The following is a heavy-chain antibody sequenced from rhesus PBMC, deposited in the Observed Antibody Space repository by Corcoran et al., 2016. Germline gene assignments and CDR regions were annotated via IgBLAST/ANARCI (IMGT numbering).Heavy chain of an antibody. Sequence: QVQLQESGPGLVKPSETLSLTCAVSGYSISRGYSWGWMRQPPGKGPGWIGRIYGSGGSNYLNPSLKSRVTLSIVTSKNQFSLKLSSVTAADTAVYYCARVGSSWSEWDTVGTEWYFDLWGPGTPITISS. V-gene: IGHV4S14*01. D-gene: IGHD5-42*01. J-gene: IGHJ2*01. CDR1: GYSISRGYS. CDR3: ARVGSSWSEWDTVGTEWYFDL. CDR2: IYGSGGSN.